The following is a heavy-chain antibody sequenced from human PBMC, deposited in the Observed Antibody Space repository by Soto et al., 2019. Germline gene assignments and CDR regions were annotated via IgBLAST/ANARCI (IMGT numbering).Heavy chain of an antibody. J-gene: IGHJ4*02. CDR2: IYWKGGNR. D-gene: IGHD3-10*01. V-gene: IGHV3-20*04. CDR1: GFNVDDYG. Sequence: PGGSLRLSCTMSGFNVDDYGMSWVRHVPGKGLEWVSGIYWKGGNRHYADSVEGRFTITRDNAKNSLYLQLDSLRAEDTALYYCVRSGDYRSGSYWYFFDYWGQGTQVTVSS. CDR3: VRSGDYRSGSYWYFFDY.